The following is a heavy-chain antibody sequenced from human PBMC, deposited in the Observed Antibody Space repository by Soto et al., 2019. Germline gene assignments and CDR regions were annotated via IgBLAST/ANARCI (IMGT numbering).Heavy chain of an antibody. CDR2: IYSRGDT. J-gene: IGHJ6*02. Sequence: QVQLQESGPGLVKPSETLSLTCSVSGGSMRSYYWNWLRQPAGKGLEWIGRIYSRGDTNYNPSVKSRVTMSVDTSKNEFSLRLNSVTAADTAVYYCAGIEEDVYYGMDVWGQGTTVTVSS. V-gene: IGHV4-4*07. CDR1: GGSMRSYY. D-gene: IGHD2-21*01. CDR3: AGIEEDVYYGMDV.